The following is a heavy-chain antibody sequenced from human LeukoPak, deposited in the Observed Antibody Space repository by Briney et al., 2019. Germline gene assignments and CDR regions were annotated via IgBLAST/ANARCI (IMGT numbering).Heavy chain of an antibody. CDR3: AVQYGSGRGFYFDY. V-gene: IGHV4-38-2*02. Sequence: SETLSLTCIVSGYSISSGYYWGWIRQSPGKGLEWIGSIYHSGRTYYNPSLKSRVTMSVDTSKNQFSLKLSSVTAADTAVYYCAVQYGSGRGFYFDYWGQGTLVTVSS. CDR1: GYSISSGYY. CDR2: IYHSGRT. D-gene: IGHD3-10*01. J-gene: IGHJ4*02.